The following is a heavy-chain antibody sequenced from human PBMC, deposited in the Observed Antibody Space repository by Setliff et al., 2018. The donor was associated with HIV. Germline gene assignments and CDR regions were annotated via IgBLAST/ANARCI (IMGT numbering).Heavy chain of an antibody. CDR1: GSSISSGYY. CDR2: VYHSGTT. J-gene: IGHJ4*02. Sequence: LSLTCAVSGSSISSGYYWGWIRQPPGKGLEWIGTVYHSGTTYYNPSLKSRVTISVDTSENQFSLKLSSVTAADTAVYYCARQAYDSSGYYFYYFDYWGQGTLVTVSS. CDR3: ARQAYDSSGYYFYYFDY. D-gene: IGHD3-22*01. V-gene: IGHV4-38-2*01.